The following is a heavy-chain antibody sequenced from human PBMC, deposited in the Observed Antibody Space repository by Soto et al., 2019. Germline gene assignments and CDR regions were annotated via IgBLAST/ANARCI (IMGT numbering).Heavy chain of an antibody. D-gene: IGHD2-2*01. CDR3: ASAHYCSSTSCYRSEWSDP. J-gene: IGHJ5*02. V-gene: IGHV1-69*02. Sequence: QVQLVQSGAEVKKPGSSVKVSCKASGGTFSSYTISWVRQAPGQGLEWMGRIIPILGIANYAQKFQGRVTITTDKTTATAYLELSRLRYEDTAVYYCASAHYCSSTSCYRSEWSDPWCQGTLVTVSS. CDR1: GGTFSSYT. CDR2: IIPILGIA.